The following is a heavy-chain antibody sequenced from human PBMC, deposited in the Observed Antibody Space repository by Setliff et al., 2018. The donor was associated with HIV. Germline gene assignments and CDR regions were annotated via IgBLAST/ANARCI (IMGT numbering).Heavy chain of an antibody. CDR3: ARAEEAAAGYYFDY. CDR2: INPNSGGT. CDR1: GYPFSNFG. V-gene: IGHV1-2*02. D-gene: IGHD6-13*01. Sequence: ASVKVSCKASGYPFSNFGVSWVRQAPGQGLEWMGWINPNSGGTNYAQKFQGRVTMTRDTSISTAYMELSSLRSEDMAVYYCARAEEAAAGYYFDYWGQGTLVTVSS. J-gene: IGHJ4*02.